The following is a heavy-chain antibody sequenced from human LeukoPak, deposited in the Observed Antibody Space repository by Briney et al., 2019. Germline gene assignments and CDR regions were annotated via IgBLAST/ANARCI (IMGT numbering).Heavy chain of an antibody. Sequence: SETLSLTCTVSGGSISSYYWSWIRQPPGKGLEWIGYIYYSGSTNYNPSLKSRVTISVDTSKNQFSLKLSSVTAADTAVYYCARANYDFWSGYPPAAFDIWGQGTMVTVSS. V-gene: IGHV4-59*01. CDR1: GGSISSYY. J-gene: IGHJ3*02. CDR3: ARANYDFWSGYPPAAFDI. CDR2: IYYSGST. D-gene: IGHD3-3*01.